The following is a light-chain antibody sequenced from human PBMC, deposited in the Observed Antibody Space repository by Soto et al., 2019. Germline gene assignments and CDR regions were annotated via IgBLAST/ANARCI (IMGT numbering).Light chain of an antibody. Sequence: QSVLTQPRSASGTPGQRVTISCSGSSSNIGSNTVNWYQQLPGTAPKLLIYSNNQRPSGVPDRFSGSKSGTSASLAISGLQSEDEADYYCAAWDDSLNGPGVFGGGTKVTVL. CDR2: SNN. CDR3: AAWDDSLNGPGV. J-gene: IGLJ2*01. CDR1: SSNIGSNT. V-gene: IGLV1-44*01.